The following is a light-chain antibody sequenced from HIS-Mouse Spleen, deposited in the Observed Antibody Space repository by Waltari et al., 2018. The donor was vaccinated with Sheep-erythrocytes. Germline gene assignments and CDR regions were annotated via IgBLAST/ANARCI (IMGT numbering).Light chain of an antibody. CDR3: CSYAGSSTLV. V-gene: IGLV2-23*01. J-gene: IGLJ2*01. Sequence: QSALTQPASVSGSPGQSITISCTGTSSDFGSYNFVSWYQQHPGKAPKLMIYEGSKRPSGVSNRFSGSKSGNMASLTISGLQAEDEADYYCCSYAGSSTLVFGGGTKLTVL. CDR2: EGS. CDR1: SSDFGSYNF.